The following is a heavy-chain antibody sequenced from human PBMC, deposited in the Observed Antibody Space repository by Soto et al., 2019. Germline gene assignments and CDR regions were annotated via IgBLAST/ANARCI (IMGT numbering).Heavy chain of an antibody. V-gene: IGHV3-30-3*02. Sequence: GGSLRLSCAASGFTFSSYAMHWVRQAPGKGLEWVAVISYDGSNKYYADSVKGRFTISRDNSKNTLYLQMNSLRAEDTAVYYCAKDVPDSSCYYVTCLGCWGQGTLVTVSS. CDR1: GFTFSSYA. CDR2: ISYDGSNK. CDR3: AKDVPDSSCYYVTCLGC. J-gene: IGHJ4*02. D-gene: IGHD3-22*01.